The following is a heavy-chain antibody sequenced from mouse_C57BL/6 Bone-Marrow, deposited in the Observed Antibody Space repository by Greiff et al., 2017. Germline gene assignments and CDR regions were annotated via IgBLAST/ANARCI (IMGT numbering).Heavy chain of an antibody. Sequence: EVQLQQSGAELVRPGASVKLSCTASGFNIKDDYMHWVKQRPEQGLEWIGWIDPENGDTEYASKFQGKATITADTSSNTAYLQLSSLTSEDTAVYYSTYYYAWFAYWGQGTLVTVSA. V-gene: IGHV14-4*01. D-gene: IGHD1-1*02. CDR1: GFNIKDDY. CDR3: TYYYAWFAY. CDR2: IDPENGDT. J-gene: IGHJ3*01.